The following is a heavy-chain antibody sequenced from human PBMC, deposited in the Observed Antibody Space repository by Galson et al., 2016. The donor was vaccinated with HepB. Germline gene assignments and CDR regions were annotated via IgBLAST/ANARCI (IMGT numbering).Heavy chain of an antibody. Sequence: SLRLSCAASGFSFSNYDMYWVRQAPGKGLEWVSSIYTAGDTYYQDSVEGRFTISRHNSKNTLYLQMNSLRTADTAVYYCARPLPNVGYGMDVWGQGTTVTVSS. J-gene: IGHJ6*02. V-gene: IGHV3-13*01. CDR1: GFSFSNYD. CDR2: IYTAGDT. CDR3: ARPLPNVGYGMDV. D-gene: IGHD2-15*01.